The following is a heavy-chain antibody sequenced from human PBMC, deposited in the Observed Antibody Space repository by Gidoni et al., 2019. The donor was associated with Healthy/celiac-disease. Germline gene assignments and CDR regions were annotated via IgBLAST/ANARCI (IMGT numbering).Heavy chain of an antibody. CDR1: GFPFSSYA. CDR3: ARDTNDAFDI. V-gene: IGHV3-30-3*01. D-gene: IGHD3-3*01. Sequence: QVQLVESGGGVVQPGRSLRLSCAASGFPFSSYAMHWVRQAPGKGLEWVAVISYDGSNKYYADSVKGRFTISRDNSKNTLYLQMNSLRAEDTAVYYCARDTNDAFDIWGQGTMVTVSS. J-gene: IGHJ3*02. CDR2: ISYDGSNK.